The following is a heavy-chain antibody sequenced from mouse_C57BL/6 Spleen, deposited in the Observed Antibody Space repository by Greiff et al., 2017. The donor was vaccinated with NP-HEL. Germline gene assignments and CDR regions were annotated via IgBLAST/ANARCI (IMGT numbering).Heavy chain of an antibody. V-gene: IGHV5-6*01. D-gene: IGHD4-1*01. CDR2: ISSGGSYT. Sequence: EVKLMESGGDLVKPGGSLKLSCAASGFTFSSYGMSWVRQTPDKRLEWVATISSGGSYTYYPDSVKGRFTISRDNAKNTLYLQMSSLKSEDTAMYYCARQGGTLMYYFDYWGQGTTLTVSS. J-gene: IGHJ2*01. CDR3: ARQGGTLMYYFDY. CDR1: GFTFSSYG.